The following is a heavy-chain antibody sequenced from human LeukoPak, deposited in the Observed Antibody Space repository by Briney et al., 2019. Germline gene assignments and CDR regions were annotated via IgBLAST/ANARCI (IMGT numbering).Heavy chain of an antibody. V-gene: IGHV4-34*01. CDR1: GGSFSGYY. J-gene: IGHJ4*02. Sequence: SETLSLTCAVYGGSFSGYYWSWIRQPPGKGLEWIGEINHSGSTNYNPSLKSRVTISVDTSKNQFSLKLSSVTAADTAVYYCARDRYYYDSSGYVFDYWGQGTLVTVSS. CDR3: ARDRYYYDSSGYVFDY. D-gene: IGHD3-22*01. CDR2: INHSGST.